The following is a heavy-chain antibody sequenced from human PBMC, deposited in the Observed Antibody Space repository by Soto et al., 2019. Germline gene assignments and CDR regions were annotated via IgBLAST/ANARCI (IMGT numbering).Heavy chain of an antibody. CDR1: GFNFNDYG. V-gene: IGHV3-9*01. J-gene: IGHJ6*02. D-gene: IGHD3-10*01. CDR3: AKDMENGYNPYYYYGMDV. Sequence: GGSLRLSCAASGFNFNDYGMNWVRQAPGKGLEWVSSISWNSVSIGYADSVKGRFTISRDNAKNSLYLPMNSLRAEDTALYYCAKDMENGYNPYYYYGMDVWGQGTTVTVSS. CDR2: ISWNSVSI.